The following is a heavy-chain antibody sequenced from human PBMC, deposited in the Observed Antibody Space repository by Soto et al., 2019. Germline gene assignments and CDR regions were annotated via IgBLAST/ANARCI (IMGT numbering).Heavy chain of an antibody. V-gene: IGHV3-33*01. CDR1: GFTFSSYG. D-gene: IGHD2-21*01. CDR2: IWYDGSNK. CDR3: ARDLWQHAFDI. J-gene: IGHJ3*02. Sequence: QVQLVESGGGVVQPGRSLRLSCAASGFTFSSYGMHWVRQAPGKGLEWVAVIWYDGSNKYYADSVKGRFTISRDNSKNTLYLQMNSLRAEDTAVYYCARDLWQHAFDIWGQGTMFTVSS.